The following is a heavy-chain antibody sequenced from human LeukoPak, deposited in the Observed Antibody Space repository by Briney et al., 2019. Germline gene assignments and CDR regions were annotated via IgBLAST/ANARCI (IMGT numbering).Heavy chain of an antibody. J-gene: IGHJ4*02. CDR1: GGSISSGSYY. D-gene: IGHD3-22*01. V-gene: IGHV4-61*02. CDR2: IYTSGST. CDR3: ARAQYYYDSSGYFHFDY. Sequence: SETLPLTCTVSGGSISSGSYYWSWIRQPAGKGLEWIGRIYTSGSTNYNPSLKSRVTISVDTSKNQFSLKLSSVTAADTAVYYCARAQYYYDSSGYFHFDYWGQGTLVTVSS.